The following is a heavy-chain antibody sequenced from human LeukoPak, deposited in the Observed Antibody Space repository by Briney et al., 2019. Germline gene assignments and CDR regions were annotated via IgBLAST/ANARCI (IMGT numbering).Heavy chain of an antibody. D-gene: IGHD2-2*01. CDR2: IKQDGSKK. CDR3: ARDIDCSSTSCYDDAFDI. Sequence: GGSLRLSCAASGFTFSSYWMSWVRQAPGKGLEWVANIKQDGSKKYYVDSVKGRFTISRDNAKNSLYLQMNSLRAEDTAVYYCARDIDCSSTSCYDDAFDIWGQGTMVTVSS. CDR1: GFTFSSYW. J-gene: IGHJ3*02. V-gene: IGHV3-7*01.